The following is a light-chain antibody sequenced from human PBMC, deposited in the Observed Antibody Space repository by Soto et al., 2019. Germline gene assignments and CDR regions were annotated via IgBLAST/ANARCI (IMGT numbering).Light chain of an antibody. CDR1: SSNLGDNT. V-gene: IGLV1-44*01. CDR2: SYD. CDR3: AAWDASLDGYV. Sequence: QSVLTQPPSASGTPGQRVTISCSTSSSNLGDNTVNWYHHVPGTAPKLLMYSYDQRPSGVPDRFSGSKSGAAASLAISGVQSEEEADYYCAAWDASLDGYVFGTGTKLTVL. J-gene: IGLJ1*01.